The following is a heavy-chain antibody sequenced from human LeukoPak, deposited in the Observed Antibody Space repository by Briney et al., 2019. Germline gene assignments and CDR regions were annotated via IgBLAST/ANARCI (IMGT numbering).Heavy chain of an antibody. J-gene: IGHJ4*02. CDR2: INHSGST. CDR3: ARRKGTSGWSWGSPYYFDY. V-gene: IGHV4-34*01. CDR1: GGSFSGYY. D-gene: IGHD6-19*01. Sequence: SETLSLTCAVYGGSFSGYYWSWIRQPPGKVLEWIGEINHSGSTNYNPSLKSRVTISVDTSKNQFSLKLSSVTAADTAVYYCARRKGTSGWSWGSPYYFDYWGQGTLVTVSS.